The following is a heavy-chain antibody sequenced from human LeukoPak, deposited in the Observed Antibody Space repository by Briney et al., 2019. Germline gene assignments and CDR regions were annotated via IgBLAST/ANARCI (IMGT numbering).Heavy chain of an antibody. CDR2: IGAYNGGT. J-gene: IGHJ4*02. CDR1: GYTFTIFG. CDR3: TRDHCRGDNCPSFDY. D-gene: IGHD2-15*01. V-gene: IGHV1-18*04. Sequence: ASVTVSCKPSGYTFTIFGISWVRQAPGQGLEWMGWIGAYNGGTNYAQKFQGRVTMTTDTSTSTAYMDLRSLRSDDTAVYYCTRDHCRGDNCPSFDYWGQGTLVTVSS.